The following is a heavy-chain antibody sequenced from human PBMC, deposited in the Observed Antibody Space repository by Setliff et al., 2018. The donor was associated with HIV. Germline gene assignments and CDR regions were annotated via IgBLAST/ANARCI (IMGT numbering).Heavy chain of an antibody. J-gene: IGHJ5*02. D-gene: IGHD3-22*01. CDR2: IHYNERT. CDR3: ASRIYYYDESRVLREEGFVP. Sequence: PSETLSLTCTVSGGSASNSRYYWAWIRQPPGKGLEYIGSIHYNERTYYNPSLKSRVAISIDTSKNQFSLKLTSVTAADTATYYCASRIYYYDESRVLREEGFVPWGQGTLVTVSS. V-gene: IGHV4-39*01. CDR1: GGSASNSRYY.